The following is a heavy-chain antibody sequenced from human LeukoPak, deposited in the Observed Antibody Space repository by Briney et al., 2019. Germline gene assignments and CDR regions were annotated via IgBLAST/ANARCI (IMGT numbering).Heavy chain of an antibody. Sequence: PGGSLRLSCAASGFTVSNTYMSWVRQAPGKGLEWASVIYSAGGTFYSDSVKGRFTISRDYSKNTLYLQMNSLRADDTAMYYCARDSNGPAFWGQGTLVTVSS. CDR3: ARDSNGPAF. CDR1: GFTVSNTY. V-gene: IGHV3-53*01. J-gene: IGHJ4*02. CDR2: IYSAGGT. D-gene: IGHD6-19*01.